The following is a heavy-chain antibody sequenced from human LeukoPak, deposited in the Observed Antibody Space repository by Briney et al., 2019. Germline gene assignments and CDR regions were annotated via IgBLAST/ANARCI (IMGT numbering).Heavy chain of an antibody. V-gene: IGHV1-2*06. D-gene: IGHD2-2*01. CDR2: INPNSGGT. J-gene: IGHJ5*02. CDR1: GYTFTGYY. Sequence: GASVKVSCKASGYTFTGYYMHWVRQAPGQGLEWMGRINPNSGGTNYAQKFQGRVTMTRDTSTSTVYMELSSLRSEDTAVYYCAREGAIVVVPAAMGWWYNWFDPWGQGTLVTVSS. CDR3: AREGAIVVVPAAMGWWYNWFDP.